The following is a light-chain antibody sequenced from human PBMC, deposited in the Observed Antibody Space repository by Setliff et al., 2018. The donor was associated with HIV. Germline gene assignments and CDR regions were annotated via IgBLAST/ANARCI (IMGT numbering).Light chain of an antibody. V-gene: IGLV2-14*01. Sequence: QSVLTQPASVSGSPGQSITISCTGTSSDVGGYNYVSWCQQHPGKAPKLMIYEVSNRPSGVSNRFSGSKPGNTASLTISGLQAEDEADYYCSSYTSSSTHVIFGGGTKVTVL. CDR1: SSDVGGYNY. CDR3: SSYTSSSTHVI. J-gene: IGLJ2*01. CDR2: EVS.